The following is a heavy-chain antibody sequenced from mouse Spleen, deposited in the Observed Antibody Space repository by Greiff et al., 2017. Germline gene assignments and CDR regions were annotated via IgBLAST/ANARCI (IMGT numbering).Heavy chain of an antibody. CDR2: ISSGSSTI. V-gene: IGHV5-17*01. J-gene: IGHJ4*01. CDR1: GFTFSDYG. D-gene: IGHD1-1*01. CDR3: ATYGSSDYYAMDY. Sequence: EVQVVESGGGLVKPGGSLKLSCAASGFTFSDYGMHWVRQAPEKGLEWVAYISSGSSTIYYADTVKGRFTISRDNAKNTLFLQMTSLRSEDTAMYYCATYGSSDYYAMDYWGQGTSVTVSS.